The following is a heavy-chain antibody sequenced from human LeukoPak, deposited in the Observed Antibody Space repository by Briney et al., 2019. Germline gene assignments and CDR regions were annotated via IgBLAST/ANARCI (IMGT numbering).Heavy chain of an antibody. Sequence: SAKVSCKASGGTFSSYAISWVRQAPGQGLEWMGGIIPIFGTANYAQKFQGRVTITTDESTSTAYMELSSLRSEDTAVYYCARGYCSSTSCYAFDYWGQGTLVTVSS. CDR1: GGTFSSYA. V-gene: IGHV1-69*05. J-gene: IGHJ4*02. CDR2: IIPIFGTA. D-gene: IGHD2-2*01. CDR3: ARGYCSSTSCYAFDY.